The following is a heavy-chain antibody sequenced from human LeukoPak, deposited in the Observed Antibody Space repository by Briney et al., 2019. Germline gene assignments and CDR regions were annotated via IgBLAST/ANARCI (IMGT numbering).Heavy chain of an antibody. CDR2: IYTSGST. V-gene: IGHV4-4*07. Sequence: SETLSLTCTVSGGSISSYYWSWIRQPAGKGLEWIGRIYTSGSTNYNPSLKSRVTMSVDTSKNQFSLKLSSVTAADTAVYYCAKDGTRQWLATGVGDAFDIWGQGTMVTVSS. J-gene: IGHJ3*02. CDR3: AKDGTRQWLATGVGDAFDI. D-gene: IGHD6-19*01. CDR1: GGSISSYY.